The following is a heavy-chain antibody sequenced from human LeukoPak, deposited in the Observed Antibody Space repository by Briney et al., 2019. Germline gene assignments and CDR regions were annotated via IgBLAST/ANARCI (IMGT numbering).Heavy chain of an antibody. V-gene: IGHV1-24*01. CDR3: AIIFLYGSGLGYYFGMDI. Sequence: ASVKVSCKVSGYPLTELSMHWVRQAPGKGPEWMGGSDPENGESLYAQKFQGRVTMTEDTSTDTAYMELSSLTSEDTAVYYCAIIFLYGSGLGYYFGMDIWGQGTAITVSS. D-gene: IGHD3-10*01. CDR1: GYPLTELS. J-gene: IGHJ6*02. CDR2: SDPENGES.